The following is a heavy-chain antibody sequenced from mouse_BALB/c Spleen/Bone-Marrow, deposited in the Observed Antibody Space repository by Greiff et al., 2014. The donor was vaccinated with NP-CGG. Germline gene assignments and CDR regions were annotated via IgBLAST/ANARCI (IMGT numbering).Heavy chain of an antibody. CDR3: ARGGHDFSLDY. J-gene: IGHJ4*01. CDR1: GYTFTDKW. Sequence: LVESGAELGMPGASVKMSCKASGYTFTDKWMYWVKQRPGQGLEWIGAIDTSDSYTNYNQKFMGKASLTVDASSSTAYMQVSSLTSDDSAVYYCARGGHDFSLDYWGQGTSVTVSS. CDR2: IDTSDSYT. D-gene: IGHD2-4*01. V-gene: IGHV1-69*01.